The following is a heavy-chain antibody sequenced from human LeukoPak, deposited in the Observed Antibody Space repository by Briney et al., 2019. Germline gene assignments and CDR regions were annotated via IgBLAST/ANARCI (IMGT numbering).Heavy chain of an antibody. CDR2: IRSKAYGGTT. Sequence: GGSLRLSCTASGFTFGDYAMSWFRQAPGKGLEWVGFIRSKAYGGTTEYAASVKGRFTISRDDSKSIAYLQMNSLKTEDTAVYYCTRDQTTVTTRRFDCWGQGTLVTVSS. CDR1: GFTFGDYA. D-gene: IGHD4-17*01. J-gene: IGHJ4*02. V-gene: IGHV3-49*03. CDR3: TRDQTTVTTRRFDC.